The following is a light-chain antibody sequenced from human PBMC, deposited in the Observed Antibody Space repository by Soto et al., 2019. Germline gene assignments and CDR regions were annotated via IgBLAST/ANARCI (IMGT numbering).Light chain of an antibody. CDR3: QQYNSYSLT. CDR1: QTLSSW. V-gene: IGKV1-5*01. J-gene: IGKJ4*01. Sequence: DIQMTQSPSTLSASVGDRVTITCRASQTLSSWLAWYQQKPGKAPKLLIYDVSSLESGVPSRFSGSGSGTEFTLTISSLQPHDFATYYCQQYNSYSLTFGGGTKVEIK. CDR2: DVS.